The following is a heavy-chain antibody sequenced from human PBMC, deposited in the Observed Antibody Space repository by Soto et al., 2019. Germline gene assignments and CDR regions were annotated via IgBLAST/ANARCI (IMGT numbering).Heavy chain of an antibody. CDR1: GGSFSGYY. J-gene: IGHJ6*02. V-gene: IGHV4-34*01. Sequence: SETLSLTCAVYGGSFSGYYWSWIRQPPGKGLEWIGEINHSGSTNYNPSLKSRVTISVDTSKNQFSLKLSSVTAADTAVYYCARGINMVRGVITYYYYYGMDVWGQGTTVTVSS. CDR2: INHSGST. CDR3: ARGINMVRGVITYYYYYGMDV. D-gene: IGHD3-10*01.